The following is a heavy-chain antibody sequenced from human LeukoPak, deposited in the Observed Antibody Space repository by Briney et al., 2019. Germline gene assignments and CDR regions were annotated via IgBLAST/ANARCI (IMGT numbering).Heavy chain of an antibody. CDR1: GFTFSNYA. CDR2: LSGSGGTT. Sequence: GGSLRLSCAASGFTFSNYAMNWVRQTPGKGLEWILTLSGSGGTTYYADSVKGRFTISRDNSKNTLYLQMNSLRAEDMAIYYCAKSAENVVVTAIYYYYYMDVWGKGTTVTVSS. J-gene: IGHJ6*03. CDR3: AKSAENVVVTAIYYYYYMDV. V-gene: IGHV3-23*01. D-gene: IGHD2-21*02.